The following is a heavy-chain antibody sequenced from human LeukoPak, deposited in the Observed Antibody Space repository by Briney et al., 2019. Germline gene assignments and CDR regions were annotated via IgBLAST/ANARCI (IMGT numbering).Heavy chain of an antibody. CDR2: ISSSSSYI. CDR3: ATRLRWYDY. J-gene: IGHJ4*02. D-gene: IGHD4-23*01. V-gene: IGHV3-21*01. CDR1: GFTFSSYS. Sequence: PGRSLRLSCAASGFTFSSYSMNWVRQAPGKGLEWVSSISSSSSYIYYADSVKGRFTISRDNAKNSLYLQMNSLRAEDTAVYYCATRLRWYDYWGQGTLVTVSS.